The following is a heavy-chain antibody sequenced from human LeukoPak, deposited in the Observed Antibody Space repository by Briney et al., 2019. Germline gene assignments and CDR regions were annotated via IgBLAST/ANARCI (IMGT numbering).Heavy chain of an antibody. J-gene: IGHJ3*02. Sequence: GASVKVSCKASGYTFTSYYMHWVRQAPGQGLEWMGIINPSGGSTGYAQKFQGRVTMTRDMSTSTVYMELSSLRSEDTAVYYCARPWGAYCGGDCYSAAFDIWGQGTMVTVSS. CDR2: INPSGGST. CDR1: GYTFTSYY. CDR3: ARPWGAYCGGDCYSAAFDI. V-gene: IGHV1-46*01. D-gene: IGHD2-21*02.